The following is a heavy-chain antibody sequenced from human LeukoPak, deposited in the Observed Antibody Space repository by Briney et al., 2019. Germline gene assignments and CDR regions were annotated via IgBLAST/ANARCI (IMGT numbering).Heavy chain of an antibody. J-gene: IGHJ4*02. V-gene: IGHV3-30-3*01. CDR3: ARDPQKMGTMIVVVITELDY. D-gene: IGHD3-22*01. CDR2: ISYDGSNK. Sequence: GGSLRLSCAASGFTFSSYAMHWVRQAPGKGLEWVAVISYDGSNKYYADSVKGRFTISRDNSKNTLYLQMNSLRAEDTAVYYCARDPQKMGTMIVVVITELDYWGQGTLVTVSS. CDR1: GFTFSSYA.